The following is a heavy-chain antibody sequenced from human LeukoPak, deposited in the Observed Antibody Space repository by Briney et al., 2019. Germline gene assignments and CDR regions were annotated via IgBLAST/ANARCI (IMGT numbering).Heavy chain of an antibody. J-gene: IGHJ4*02. D-gene: IGHD4-17*01. CDR3: ARADYGDYVRTLDY. V-gene: IGHV4-59*08. CDR2: IYYSGST. CDR1: GGSISSYY. Sequence: SQTLSLTCTVSGGSISSYYWSWIRQPPGKGLEWIGYIYYSGSTNYNPSLKSRVTISVDTSKNQFSLKLSSVTAADTAVYYCARADYGDYVRTLDYWGQGTLVTVSS.